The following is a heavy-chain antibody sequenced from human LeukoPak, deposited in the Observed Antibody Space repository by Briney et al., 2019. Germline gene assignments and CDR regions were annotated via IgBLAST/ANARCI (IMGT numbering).Heavy chain of an antibody. CDR1: GGSISSYY. J-gene: IGHJ3*02. Sequence: SETLSLTCTVSGGSISSYYWSWIRQPAGKGLEWIGRIYTSGSTNYNPSLKSRVTMSVDTSENQFSLKLSSVTAADTALYYCAKQGRQIPFGGVVAIAPFDIWGQGTMVTVSS. V-gene: IGHV4-4*07. CDR2: IYTSGST. CDR3: AKQGRQIPFGGVVAIAPFDI. D-gene: IGHD3-16*02.